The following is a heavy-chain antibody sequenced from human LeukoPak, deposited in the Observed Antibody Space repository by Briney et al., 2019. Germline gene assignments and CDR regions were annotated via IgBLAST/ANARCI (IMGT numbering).Heavy chain of an antibody. CDR3: ARAHSSWSYYYYYMDV. V-gene: IGHV1-8*01. Sequence: ASVKVSCKASGYTFTSYDINWVRQATGQGLEWMGWMNPNSGNTGYAQKFQGRVTMTRNTSISTAYMELSSLRSDDTAVYYCARAHSSWSYYYYYMDVWGKGTTVTVSS. J-gene: IGHJ6*03. CDR1: GYTFTSYD. D-gene: IGHD6-13*01. CDR2: MNPNSGNT.